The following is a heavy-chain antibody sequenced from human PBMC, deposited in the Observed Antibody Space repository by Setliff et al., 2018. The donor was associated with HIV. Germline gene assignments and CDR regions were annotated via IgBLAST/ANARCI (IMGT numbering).Heavy chain of an antibody. CDR3: ARQVDTVVRGVRALAHFDL. J-gene: IGHJ2*01. D-gene: IGHD3-10*01. CDR1: GGSIRNYY. CDR2: IYYSGST. V-gene: IGHV4-59*08. Sequence: PSETLSLTCTVSGGSIRNYYWSWIRQPPGKGLEWIGYIYYSGSTNYNPSLKSRVTMSIDTSKHQFSLKLSSVTAADTAVYYSARQVDTVVRGVRALAHFDLWGRGTLVTSPQ.